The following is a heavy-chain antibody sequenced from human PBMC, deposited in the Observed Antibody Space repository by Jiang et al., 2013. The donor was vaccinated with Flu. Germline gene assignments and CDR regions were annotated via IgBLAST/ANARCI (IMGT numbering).Heavy chain of an antibody. Sequence: EWVAVIWYDGSNKYYADSVKGRFTISRDNSKNTLYLQMNSLRAEDTAVYYCARGDTAMVMVLLDYWGQGTLVTVSS. V-gene: IGHV3-33*01. J-gene: IGHJ4*02. CDR3: ARGDTAMVMVLLDY. D-gene: IGHD5-18*01. CDR2: IWYDGSNK.